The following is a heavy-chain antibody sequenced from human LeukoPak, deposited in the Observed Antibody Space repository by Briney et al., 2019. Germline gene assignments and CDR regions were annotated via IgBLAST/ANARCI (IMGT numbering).Heavy chain of an antibody. CDR3: ARHTPGVLDH. CDR2: IYPGDSTT. J-gene: IGHJ4*02. CDR1: GYYFTTYW. D-gene: IGHD2-15*01. V-gene: IGHV5-51*01. Sequence: RGESLKISCQGSGYYFTTYWIGWVRQVPGKSLEWLGIIYPGDSTTIYSPSFQGQVTISVDKSTTTAYLQWSSLMASDTAMYYCARHTPGVLDHWGQGTQVIVSS.